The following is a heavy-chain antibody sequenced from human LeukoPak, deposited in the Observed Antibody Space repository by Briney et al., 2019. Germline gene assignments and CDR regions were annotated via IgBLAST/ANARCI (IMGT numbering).Heavy chain of an antibody. CDR2: IYYTGAT. V-gene: IGHV4-59*01. Sequence: SETLSLTCSVSGGSITSYYWSWIRQSPGKGLEWIGYIYYTGATYYNPSLESRVTVSIDTSKRRLSLELRSVTAADTAVYFCARDRRESSKPNDAFDIWGQGTMVTVSA. CDR3: ARDRRESSKPNDAFDI. J-gene: IGHJ3*02. D-gene: IGHD4-11*01. CDR1: GGSITSYY.